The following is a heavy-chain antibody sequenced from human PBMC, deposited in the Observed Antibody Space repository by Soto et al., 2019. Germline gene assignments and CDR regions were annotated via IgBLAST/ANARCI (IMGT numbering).Heavy chain of an antibody. Sequence: PGGSLRLSCAASGFTFSSYAMSWVRQAPGKGLEWVSAISGSGGSTYYADSVKGRFTISRDNSKNTLYLQMNSLRAEDTAVYYCAKDLGLRYDSSGYLSARINNWFDPWGQGTLVTVSS. D-gene: IGHD3-22*01. J-gene: IGHJ5*02. CDR1: GFTFSSYA. V-gene: IGHV3-23*01. CDR3: AKDLGLRYDSSGYLSARINNWFDP. CDR2: ISGSGGST.